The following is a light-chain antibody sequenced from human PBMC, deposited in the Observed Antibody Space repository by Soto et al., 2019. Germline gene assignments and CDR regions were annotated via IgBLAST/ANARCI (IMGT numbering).Light chain of an antibody. CDR2: EVS. CDR3: TSYTIKTTYV. J-gene: IGLJ1*01. CDR1: GVDVGGYNY. Sequence: QSALTQPASVSGSLGQSITISCTGTGVDVGGYNYVSWYQHHPGKAPRLLIFEVSNRPSGVSNRFSGSKSGNTASLTISGLQAEDEADYYCTSYTIKTTYVFGTGTKVTVL. V-gene: IGLV2-14*01.